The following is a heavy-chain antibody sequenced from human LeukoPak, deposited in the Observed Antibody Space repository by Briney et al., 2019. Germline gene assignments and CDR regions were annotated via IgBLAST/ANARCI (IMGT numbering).Heavy chain of an antibody. CDR3: AVNYDILTGFDY. J-gene: IGHJ4*02. D-gene: IGHD3-9*01. Sequence: SETLSLTCTVSGYSISSGYYWGWIRQPPGKGLEWIGSIYHSGSTYYNPSLKSRVTISVDTSKNQFSLKLSSVTAADTAVYYCAVNYDILTGFDYWGQGTLVTVSS. V-gene: IGHV4-38-2*02. CDR1: GYSISSGYY. CDR2: IYHSGST.